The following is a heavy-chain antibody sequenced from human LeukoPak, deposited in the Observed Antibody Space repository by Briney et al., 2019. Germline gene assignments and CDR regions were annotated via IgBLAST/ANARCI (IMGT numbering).Heavy chain of an antibody. Sequence: GGSLRLSCAASGLTFSSHWMHWVRQAPGKGLVWVSRITNDGSSTTYADSVKGRFTISRDNAKNMLYLQVNSLRDEDTAVYYCARDRLAARPGVDYWGQGTLVTVSS. CDR3: ARDRLAARPGVDY. D-gene: IGHD6-6*01. J-gene: IGHJ4*02. CDR2: ITNDGSST. V-gene: IGHV3-74*01. CDR1: GLTFSSHW.